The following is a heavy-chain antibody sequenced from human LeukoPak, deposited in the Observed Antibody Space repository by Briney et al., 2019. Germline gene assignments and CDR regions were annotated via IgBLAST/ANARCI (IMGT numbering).Heavy chain of an antibody. D-gene: IGHD6-19*01. CDR3: AKDRWGAVASFDY. Sequence: GALRLSCADSGFTLYSYEMNWVRQTPGEGLEWVSYISSSGSNIYYADSVKGRFTISRDNAKNSLYLQMNSLGTEDTAVYYCAKDRWGAVASFDYWGQGTLVTVSS. J-gene: IGHJ4*02. V-gene: IGHV3-48*03. CDR2: ISSSGSNI. CDR1: GFTLYSYE.